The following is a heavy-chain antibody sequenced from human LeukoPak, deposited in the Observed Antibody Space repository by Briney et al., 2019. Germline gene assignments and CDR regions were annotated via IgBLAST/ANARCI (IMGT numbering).Heavy chain of an antibody. CDR2: IYYNGDT. Sequence: TSETLSLTCAVYGGSFNDYYWSWIRQTPGKGLEWIGYIYYNGDTHYNPSLNSRLSMSVDAPNKQFSLNLRSVTAADTAVYYCVRGPYGSSISNWFDPWGQGLLVTVSS. CDR1: GGSFNDYY. D-gene: IGHD3-10*01. V-gene: IGHV4-34*11. J-gene: IGHJ5*02. CDR3: VRGPYGSSISNWFDP.